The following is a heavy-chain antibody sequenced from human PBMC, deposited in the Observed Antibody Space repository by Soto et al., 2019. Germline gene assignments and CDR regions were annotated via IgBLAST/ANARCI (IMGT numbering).Heavy chain of an antibody. CDR2: INHRGST. V-gene: IGHV4-34*01. J-gene: IGHJ4*02. D-gene: IGHD6-19*01. CDR3: AREDSSGWRL. CDR1: GGSFGGYY. Sequence: SETLSLTCAVYGGSFGGYYWSWIRQPPGKGLEWIGEINHRGSTNYNPSLKSRVTISVDTSKNQFSLKLSSVTAADTAVYYCAREDSSGWRLWGQGTLVTVSS.